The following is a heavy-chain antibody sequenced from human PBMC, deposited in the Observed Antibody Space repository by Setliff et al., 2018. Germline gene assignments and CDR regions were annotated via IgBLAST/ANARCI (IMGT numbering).Heavy chain of an antibody. Sequence: TLSLTCNVSGDSLNRSGYYWGWIRQPPGKGLEWIGSMYYSGSNDYNPSLKSRVTISLDTSKNQFSLRLTSVTAADTAVYYCARSYHLVLTNWFDAWGHGTLVTVSS. CDR1: GDSLNRSGYY. CDR3: ARSYHLVLTNWFDA. CDR2: MYYSGSN. V-gene: IGHV4-39*07. D-gene: IGHD1-26*01. J-gene: IGHJ5*01.